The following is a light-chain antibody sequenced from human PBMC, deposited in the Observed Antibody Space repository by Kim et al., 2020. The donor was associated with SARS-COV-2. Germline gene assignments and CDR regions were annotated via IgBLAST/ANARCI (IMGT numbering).Light chain of an antibody. J-gene: IGLJ2*01. Sequence: SYELTQPLSVSVALGQTARITCGGNNIENKNVHWYRQRPGQAPILVMYRDSKRPSGIPERLSGSNSGNTATLTISRVQAGDEADYYCQVWDSVSVVFGGGTKLAVL. CDR3: QVWDSVSVV. V-gene: IGLV3-9*01. CDR2: RDS. CDR1: NIENKN.